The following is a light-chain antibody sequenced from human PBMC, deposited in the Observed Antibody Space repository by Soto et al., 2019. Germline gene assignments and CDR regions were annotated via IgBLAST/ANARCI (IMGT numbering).Light chain of an antibody. CDR1: SSNIGNNA. Sequence: QSVLTQPPSVSDAPRQRVTISCSGSSSNIGNNAVNWYQQLPGKAPKLLIYYDDLLPSGVSDRFSGSKSGTSASLAISGLQSEDEADYYCAAWDDSLNGLVFGTGTKLTVL. CDR3: AAWDDSLNGLV. J-gene: IGLJ1*01. CDR2: YDD. V-gene: IGLV1-36*01.